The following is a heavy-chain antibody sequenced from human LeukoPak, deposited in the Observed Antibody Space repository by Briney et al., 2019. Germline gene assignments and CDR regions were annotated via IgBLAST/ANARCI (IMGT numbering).Heavy chain of an antibody. CDR3: AKDRGDSGWYLDF. V-gene: IGHV3-53*01. D-gene: IGHD6-19*01. CDR2: ITNGGST. Sequence: GGSLRLSCAASGFTVSSNYMSWVRQAPGKGLEWVSAITNGGSTYYADSVKGRFTISRDNSKSTLYLQMNSLRAEDTAVYYCAKDRGDSGWYLDFWGQGTLVTVSS. CDR1: GFTVSSNY. J-gene: IGHJ4*02.